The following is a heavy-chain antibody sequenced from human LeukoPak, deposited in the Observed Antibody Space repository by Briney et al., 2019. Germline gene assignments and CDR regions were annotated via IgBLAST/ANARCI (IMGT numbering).Heavy chain of an antibody. CDR2: ISSSSSYI. V-gene: IGHV3-21*01. CDR3: ARETYDFWSGGYFDY. Sequence: GGSLRLSCAASGFTFSSYSMNRVRQAPGKGLEWVSSISSSSSYIYYADSVEGRFTISRDNAKNSLYLQMNSLRAEDTAVYYCARETYDFWSGGYFDYWGQGTLVTVSS. D-gene: IGHD3-3*01. CDR1: GFTFSSYS. J-gene: IGHJ4*02.